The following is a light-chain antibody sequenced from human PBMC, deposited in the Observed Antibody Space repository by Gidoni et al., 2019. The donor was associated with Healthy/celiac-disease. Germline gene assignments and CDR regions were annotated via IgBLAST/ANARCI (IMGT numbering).Light chain of an antibody. Sequence: VGMTQSPDSLAVSLGERATINCKCSQSVLYSSNNKNYLAWYQQNPGQPPKPLIYCASTRDSGVPDRFSGSGSGTDFTLTISSLQAEDVAVYYCQQYYSTPLTFGQGTKVEIK. CDR1: QSVLYSSNNKNY. J-gene: IGKJ1*01. V-gene: IGKV4-1*01. CDR2: CAS. CDR3: QQYYSTPLT.